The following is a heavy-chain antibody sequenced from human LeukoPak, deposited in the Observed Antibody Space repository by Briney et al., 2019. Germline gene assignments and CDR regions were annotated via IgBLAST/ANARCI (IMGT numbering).Heavy chain of an antibody. CDR2: INPNSGGT. Sequence: ASVKVSCKASGYTFTGYYMHWVRQPPGQGLEWMGWINPNSGGTNYAREFHGRVTMTRDTSISTAYMELSRLRSDDTAVYYCAKTTYGDYEVELDYWGQGTLVTVSS. CDR3: AKTTYGDYEVELDY. CDR1: GYTFTGYY. D-gene: IGHD4-17*01. J-gene: IGHJ4*02. V-gene: IGHV1-2*02.